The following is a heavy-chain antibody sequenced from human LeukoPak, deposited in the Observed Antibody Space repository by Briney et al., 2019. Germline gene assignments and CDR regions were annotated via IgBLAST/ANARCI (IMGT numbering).Heavy chain of an antibody. D-gene: IGHD4-11*01. CDR3: ARGTRYEYSNYAAYYFDY. V-gene: IGHV4-59*01. CDR1: GGSISSYY. J-gene: IGHJ4*02. Sequence: PSETLSLTCTVPGGSISSYYWSWIRQPPGKGLEWIGSIYYSGSTNYKPSLKSRVTISVDPSKNQFCLKLSAVSAADTAVHYCARGTRYEYSNYAAYYFDYLGQGTLVTVSS. CDR2: IYYSGST.